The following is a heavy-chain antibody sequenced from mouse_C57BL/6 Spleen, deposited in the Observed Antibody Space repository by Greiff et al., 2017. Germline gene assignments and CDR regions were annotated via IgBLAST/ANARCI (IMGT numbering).Heavy chain of an antibody. V-gene: IGHV1-74*01. CDR2: IHPSDSDT. D-gene: IGHD2-10*02. J-gene: IGHJ2*01. CDR3: AIPSPYGNSYFDG. Sequence: QVQLQQPGAELVKPGASVKVSCKASGYTFTSYWMHWVKQRPGQGLEWIGRIHPSDSDTNYNQKFKGKATLTVDKSSSTAYMQLISLTSEDSAVFYGAIPSPYGNSYFDGWGKGTTLTVSS. CDR1: GYTFTSYW.